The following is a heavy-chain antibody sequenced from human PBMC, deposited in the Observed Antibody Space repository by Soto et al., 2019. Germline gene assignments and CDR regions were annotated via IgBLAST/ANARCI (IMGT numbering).Heavy chain of an antibody. V-gene: IGHV4-59*11. CDR3: ARGGGSPYHDHEFDY. CDR1: GVSTSNHY. D-gene: IGHD2-2*01. J-gene: IGHJ4*02. CDR2: IYYRGTT. Sequence: SETLSLTCSVSGVSTSNHYWTWIRKPPGQGPEWIGCIYYRGTTNYNASFNSRVTISVDTSKNQFSLKLTSVTTADTAVYYCARGGGSPYHDHEFDYWGQGILVAVSS.